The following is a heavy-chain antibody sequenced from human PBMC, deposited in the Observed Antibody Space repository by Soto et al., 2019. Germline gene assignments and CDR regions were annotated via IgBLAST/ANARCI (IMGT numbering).Heavy chain of an antibody. CDR2: VYYSGST. D-gene: IGHD3-10*01. CDR1: NGSISSGGYY. J-gene: IGHJ4*02. Sequence: SETLSLTCTVSNGSISSGGYYWSWIRQHPGKGLEWIGYVYYSGSTYYNPSLKSRVTISVDTSKNQFSVKLSSVTAADTAVYYCARDRSYYGSGRLDYWGQGTLVTVSS. CDR3: ARDRSYYGSGRLDY. V-gene: IGHV4-31*03.